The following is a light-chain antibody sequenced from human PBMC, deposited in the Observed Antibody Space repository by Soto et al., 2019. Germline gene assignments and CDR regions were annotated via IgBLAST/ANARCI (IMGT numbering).Light chain of an antibody. V-gene: IGLV2-14*01. Sequence: QSALTQPASVSGSPGQSITISCTGTSSDVGGYSYVSWYQQHPGKAPKLMIYEVSNRPSGVSNRFSGSKSGNTASLTISGLQAEDEADYYCSSYTSSSTQVFGTGTRSPS. CDR3: SSYTSSSTQV. CDR1: SSDVGGYSY. J-gene: IGLJ1*01. CDR2: EVS.